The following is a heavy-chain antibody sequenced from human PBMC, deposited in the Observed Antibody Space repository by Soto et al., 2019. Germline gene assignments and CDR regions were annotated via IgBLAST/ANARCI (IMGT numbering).Heavy chain of an antibody. Sequence: GGLRLSCAASGVTFSSYGMHWVRQAPGKGLEWVAVIWYDGSNKYYADSVKGRFTISRDNSKNTLYLQMNSLRAEDTAVYYCARDEVGATPDYWGQGTLVTVSS. J-gene: IGHJ4*02. CDR2: IWYDGSNK. D-gene: IGHD1-26*01. CDR1: GVTFSSYG. CDR3: ARDEVGATPDY. V-gene: IGHV3-33*01.